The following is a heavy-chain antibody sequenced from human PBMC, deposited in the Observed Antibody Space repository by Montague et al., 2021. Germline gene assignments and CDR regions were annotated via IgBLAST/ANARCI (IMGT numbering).Heavy chain of an antibody. V-gene: IGHV4-59*12. CDR1: GDSFTGYY. CDR2: VYSSGST. Sequence: SETLSLTCSVSGDSFTGYYWSWIRLPPGKGLEWIGYVYSSGSTSYNPSLKSRVITSVESAKNQFSLTLNSATAADTAVYYCARGHGYDSSWFYWGQGTLISVSA. J-gene: IGHJ4*02. D-gene: IGHD6-13*01. CDR3: ARGHGYDSSWFY.